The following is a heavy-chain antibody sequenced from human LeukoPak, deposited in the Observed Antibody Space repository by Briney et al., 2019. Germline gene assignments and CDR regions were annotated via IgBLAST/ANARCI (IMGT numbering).Heavy chain of an antibody. V-gene: IGHV3-49*03. D-gene: IGHD1-1*01. CDR2: IRSKAYGETA. CDR1: SSGGYY. CDR3: TRDRGAYNLYDY. J-gene: IGHJ4*02. Sequence: SSGGYYWNWIRQAPGKGLEWVGFIRSKAYGETADYAASVKGRFTISRDDSKAIAYLQMNSLKTEDTAVYHCTRDRGAYNLYDYWGQGTLVTVSS.